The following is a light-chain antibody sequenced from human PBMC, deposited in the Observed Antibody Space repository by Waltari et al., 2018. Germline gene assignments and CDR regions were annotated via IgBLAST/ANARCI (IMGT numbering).Light chain of an antibody. CDR1: SSDVGSYDL. Sequence: QSALTQPASVSGSPGQSITISCTGTSSDVGSYDLVSWSQQHPGKAPKLMIYDGSKRPSGVSNRFSGSKSANTASLTISGLQAEDEADYYCCSYAGSATWVFGGGTKLTV. J-gene: IGLJ3*02. CDR3: CSYAGSATWV. V-gene: IGLV2-23*01. CDR2: DGS.